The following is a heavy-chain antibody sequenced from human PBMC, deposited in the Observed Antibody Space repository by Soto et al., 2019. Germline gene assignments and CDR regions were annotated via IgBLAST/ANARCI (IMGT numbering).Heavy chain of an antibody. CDR2: ILYDGSNK. J-gene: IGHJ6*02. Sequence: GGSLRRSCAASGFTFSNYGMHWVRQTPGKGLEWVALILYDGSNKYYADSVKGRFTISRDNSKNTLYLQVSSLRAEDTAVYYCAKSRDASNFYFYYCMDVCGQGSTVTVSS. V-gene: IGHV3-30*18. CDR3: AKSRDASNFYFYYCMDV. CDR1: GFTFSNYG. D-gene: IGHD2-2*01.